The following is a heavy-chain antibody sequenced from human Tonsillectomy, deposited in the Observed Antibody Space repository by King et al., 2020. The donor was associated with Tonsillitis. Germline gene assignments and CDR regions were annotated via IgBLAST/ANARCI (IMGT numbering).Heavy chain of an antibody. CDR3: ARYSSGWYYFVY. J-gene: IGHJ4*02. D-gene: IGHD6-19*01. Sequence: VQLVESGGGLVKPGGSLRLSCAASGFTFSSSSMNWVRQAPGKGLEWVSSISGSSSYIYYADSVKGRFTISRDNAKNSLYLQMNSLRAEDTAVYYCARYSSGWYYFVYWGQRTLVTVSS. CDR1: GFTFSSSS. CDR2: ISGSSSYI. V-gene: IGHV3-21*01.